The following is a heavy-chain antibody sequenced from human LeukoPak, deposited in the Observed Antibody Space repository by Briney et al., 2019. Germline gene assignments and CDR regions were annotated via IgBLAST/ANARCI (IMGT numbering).Heavy chain of an antibody. Sequence: GGSLRLSCAASGFAFNTYSMSWVRQAPGKGLEWVSFIFSSSTYIYYTDSVKGRFTISRDNARNTLYLQMNSLRAEDTAVYYCAKDRGGYSYGAIDYWGQGTLVTVSS. CDR1: GFAFNTYS. CDR3: AKDRGGYSYGAIDY. J-gene: IGHJ4*02. V-gene: IGHV3-21*04. CDR2: IFSSSTYI. D-gene: IGHD5-18*01.